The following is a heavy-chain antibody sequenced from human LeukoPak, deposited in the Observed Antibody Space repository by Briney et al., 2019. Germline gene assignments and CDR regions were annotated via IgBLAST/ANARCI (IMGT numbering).Heavy chain of an antibody. D-gene: IGHD5-18*01. Sequence: PGGSLRLSCAASGFTFSSYAMHWVRQAPGKGLEWVAVISYDGSNKYYADSVKGRFTISRDNSKNTLYLQMNSLRAEDTAVYYCAPRGTSYVYAGFDYWGQGTLVTVS. J-gene: IGHJ4*02. CDR2: ISYDGSNK. CDR1: GFTFSSYA. V-gene: IGHV3-30*04. CDR3: APRGTSYVYAGFDY.